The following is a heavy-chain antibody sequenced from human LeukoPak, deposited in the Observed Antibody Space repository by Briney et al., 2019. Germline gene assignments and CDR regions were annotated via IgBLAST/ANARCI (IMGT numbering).Heavy chain of an antibody. D-gene: IGHD6-19*01. CDR3: AKDSDPDIAVAGIAYQH. Sequence: PGGSLRLSCAASGFTVSSNYMSWVRQAPGKGLEWVSAIYSGGSTYYANSVKGRFTISRDNSKNTLYLQMNSLRAEDTAVYYCAKDSDPDIAVAGIAYQHWGQGTLVTVSS. V-gene: IGHV3-53*01. CDR2: IYSGGST. J-gene: IGHJ1*01. CDR1: GFTVSSNY.